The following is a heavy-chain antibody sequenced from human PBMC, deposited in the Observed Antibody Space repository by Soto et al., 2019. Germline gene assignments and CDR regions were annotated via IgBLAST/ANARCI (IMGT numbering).Heavy chain of an antibody. J-gene: IGHJ4*02. CDR3: ARVGGCVETTIDY. Sequence: QVQLQESGPGLVKPSQTLSLTCTVSGGSISSGDYYWSWIRQPPGKGLEWIGYIYYSGRTYYNPSLKSRVTISVDTSKNQFSLKLSSVTAADTAVYYCARVGGCVETTIDYWGQGTLVTVSS. D-gene: IGHD1-1*01. CDR1: GGSISSGDYY. V-gene: IGHV4-30-4*01. CDR2: IYYSGRT.